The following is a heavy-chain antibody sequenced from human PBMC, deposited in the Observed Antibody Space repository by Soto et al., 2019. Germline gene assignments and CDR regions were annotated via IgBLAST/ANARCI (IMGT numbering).Heavy chain of an antibody. J-gene: IGHJ4*02. V-gene: IGHV4-34*01. CDR2: INHSGST. Sequence: SETLSLTCAVYGGSFSGYYWSWIRQPPGKGLKWIGEINHSGSTNYNPSLKSRVTISVDTSKNQFSLKLSSVTAADTAVYYCAIFFMEKVVPAAKVADYWGQGTLVTVSS. CDR1: GGSFSGYY. CDR3: AIFFMEKVVPAAKVADY. D-gene: IGHD2-2*01.